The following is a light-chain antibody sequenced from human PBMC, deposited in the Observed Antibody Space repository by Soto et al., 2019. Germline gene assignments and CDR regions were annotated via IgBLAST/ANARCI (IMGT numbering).Light chain of an antibody. CDR3: QKYDSAPRT. J-gene: IGKJ1*01. Sequence: DIRMTQSPSSLSASVGDSVTITCRASQGINNYLAWYQQKPGKVPVLLIYSASTLKPGIPSRFSGSGTGTDFTLTISGLQPEDFATYYCQKYDSAPRTFGQGTMVDIK. CDR2: SAS. V-gene: IGKV1-27*01. CDR1: QGINNY.